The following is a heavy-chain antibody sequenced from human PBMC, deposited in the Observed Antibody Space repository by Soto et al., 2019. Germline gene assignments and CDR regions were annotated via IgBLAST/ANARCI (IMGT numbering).Heavy chain of an antibody. CDR2: ILPVSAPP. CDR3: ATDPNYDVSNYF. D-gene: IGHD3-3*01. V-gene: IGHV1-69*13. Sequence: ASVKVSCKASGGTLNNYAINWVRQAPGQGLEWMGGILPVSAPPDYAQKFQGRVSITADHSTSTVYMELSRLKSDDTAVYFCATDPNYDVSNYFWGQATLVTVSS. CDR1: GGTLNNYA. J-gene: IGHJ4*02.